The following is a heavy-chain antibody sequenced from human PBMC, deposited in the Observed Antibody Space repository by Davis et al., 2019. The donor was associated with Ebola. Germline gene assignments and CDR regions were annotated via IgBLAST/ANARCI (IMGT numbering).Heavy chain of an antibody. V-gene: IGHV3-9*01. J-gene: IGHJ6*02. CDR3: ARDRPLDFFFGDYYGMDV. CDR1: GFTFDDYA. CDR2: ISWNSGSI. Sequence: LKISCAASGFTFDDYAMHWVRQAPGKGLEWVSGISWNSGSIGYADSVKGRFTISRDNAKNSLYLQMNSLRAEDTAVYYCARDRPLDFFFGDYYGMDVWGQGTTVTVSS. D-gene: IGHD3-16*01.